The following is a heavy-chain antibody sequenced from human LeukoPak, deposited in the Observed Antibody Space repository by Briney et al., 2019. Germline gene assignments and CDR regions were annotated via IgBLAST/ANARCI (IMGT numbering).Heavy chain of an antibody. CDR3: ARVGKYSDYFDY. J-gene: IGHJ4*02. V-gene: IGHV4-30-4*01. Sequence: PSETLSLTCTVSGGSISSGDYYWSWIRQPPGKGLEWIGYIYYSGSTYYNPSLKSRVTISVDTSKNQFSLKLSSVTAADTAVYYCARVGKYSDYFDYWDQGTLVTVSS. D-gene: IGHD1-26*01. CDR2: IYYSGST. CDR1: GGSISSGDYY.